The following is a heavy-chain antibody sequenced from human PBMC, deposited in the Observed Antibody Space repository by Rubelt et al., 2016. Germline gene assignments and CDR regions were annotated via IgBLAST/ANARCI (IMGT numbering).Heavy chain of an antibody. CDR2: LNNDGRI. J-gene: IGHJ5*02. Sequence: QVQLRESGPGLVKPSETLSLVCTVSGGSISSVSFFWGWIRQAPGKGLEWIGSLNNDGRIFSNSSFRSRVTISEATSKNHFCLKLTSVTAADTAVYFCARHRIIRDMTLGGWFDPWGQGTLATVSS. D-gene: IGHD3-16*01. CDR1: GGSISSVSFF. CDR3: ARHRIIRDMTLGGWFDP. V-gene: IGHV4-39*01.